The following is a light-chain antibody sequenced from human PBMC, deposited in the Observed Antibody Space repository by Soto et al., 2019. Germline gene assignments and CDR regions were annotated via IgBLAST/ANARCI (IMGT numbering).Light chain of an antibody. CDR2: DAS. V-gene: IGKV1-5*01. J-gene: IGKJ2*01. CDR3: QQYSSYPFT. Sequence: DIQMTQSPSTLSASVGDRVTITCRASQSISSWLAWYQQKPGKAPKLLIYDASSLERGVPSRFSGSGSGTEFTLTINSLQPDDFATYYCQQYSSYPFTFGQGTNLEIK. CDR1: QSISSW.